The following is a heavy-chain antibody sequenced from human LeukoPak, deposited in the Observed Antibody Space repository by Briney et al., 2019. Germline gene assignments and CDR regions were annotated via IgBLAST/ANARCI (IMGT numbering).Heavy chain of an antibody. D-gene: IGHD1-1*01. V-gene: IGHV3-21*01. CDR2: ISSSSSYI. CDR1: GFTFSSYS. CDR3: ARDAGNGGSQFDY. J-gene: IGHJ4*02. Sequence: PGGSLRLSCAASGFTFSSYSMNWVRQAPGKGLEWVSSISSSSSYIYYADSVKGRFTISRDNAKNSLYLQMNSLRAEDTAVYYCARDAGNGGSQFDYWGQGTLVTVSS.